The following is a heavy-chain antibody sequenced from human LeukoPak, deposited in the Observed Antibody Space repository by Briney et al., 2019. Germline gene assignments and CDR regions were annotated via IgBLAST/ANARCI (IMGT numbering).Heavy chain of an antibody. CDR3: AKWPDYGSGSSLDY. CDR2: MGGSDSVT. CDR1: GFTFSSYA. Sequence: PGGSLRLSCAASGFTFSSYAMSWVRRAPGKGLEWVSGMGGSDSVTYYADSVKGRFTISRDNSKNTLYLQMNSLRAEDTAVYYCAKWPDYGSGSSLDYWGQGTLVTVSS. J-gene: IGHJ4*02. D-gene: IGHD3-10*01. V-gene: IGHV3-23*01.